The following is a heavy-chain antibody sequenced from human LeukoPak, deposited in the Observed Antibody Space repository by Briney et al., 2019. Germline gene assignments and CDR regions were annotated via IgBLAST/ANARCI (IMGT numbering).Heavy chain of an antibody. CDR3: ARDGSYDFWSGYPFVQNWFDP. CDR1: GFSFNKAW. CDR2: IWYDGSNK. D-gene: IGHD3-3*01. V-gene: IGHV3-33*08. Sequence: PGGSLRLSCVASGFSFNKAWMHWVRQAPGKGLEWVAVIWYDGSNKYYADSVKGRFTISRDNSKNTLYLQMNSLRAEDTAVYYCARDGSYDFWSGYPFVQNWFDPWGQGTLVTVSS. J-gene: IGHJ5*02.